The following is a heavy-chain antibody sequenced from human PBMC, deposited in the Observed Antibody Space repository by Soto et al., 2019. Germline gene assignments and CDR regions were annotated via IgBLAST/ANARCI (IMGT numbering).Heavy chain of an antibody. J-gene: IGHJ4*02. D-gene: IGHD3-10*01. CDR3: ARGVLLWFGGTRYFDY. CDR1: GGSISSGDYY. V-gene: IGHV4-30-4*01. CDR2: IYYSGST. Sequence: QVQLQESGPGLVKPSQTLSLTCTVSGGSISSGDYYWSWIRQPPGKGLEWIGYIYYSGSTYYNPSLKSRVTISVDTSKNQFSLKLSSVTAADTAVYYCARGVLLWFGGTRYFDYWGQGTLVTVSS.